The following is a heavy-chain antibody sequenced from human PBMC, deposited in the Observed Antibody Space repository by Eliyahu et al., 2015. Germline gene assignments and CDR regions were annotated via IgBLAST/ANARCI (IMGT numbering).Heavy chain of an antibody. CDR2: ISGTGVST. Sequence: XPQTLVKGLGCVSDISGTGVSTHCADSVXGRVTISRDNSRNTLHLQXNSLRAEDTAIYYCAXLHQLPDDFWGQGTLVTVSS. D-gene: IGHD4-11*01. J-gene: IGHJ4*02. CDR3: AXLHQLPDDF. V-gene: IGHV3-23*01.